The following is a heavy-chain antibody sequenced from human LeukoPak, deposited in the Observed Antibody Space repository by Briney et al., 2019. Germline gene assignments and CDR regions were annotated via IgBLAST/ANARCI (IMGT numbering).Heavy chain of an antibody. V-gene: IGHV3-33*01. CDR1: GFTFSSYG. CDR2: IWYDGSNK. Sequence: GGSLRLSCAASGFTFSSYGMHWVRQAPGKGLEWLAVIWYDGSNKYYADSVKGRFTISRDNSKNTLYLQMNSLRAEDTAVYYCARDKYGGPGGFFDYWGQGTLVTVSS. D-gene: IGHD4-23*01. J-gene: IGHJ4*02. CDR3: ARDKYGGPGGFFDY.